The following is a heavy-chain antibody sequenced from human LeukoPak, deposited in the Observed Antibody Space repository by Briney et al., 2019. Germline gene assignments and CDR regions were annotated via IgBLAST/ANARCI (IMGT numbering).Heavy chain of an antibody. Sequence: PGGSLRLSCAASGFTFSSYGMHWVRQAPGKGLEWVAVISYDGSNKYYADSVKGRFTISRDNSKNTLYLQMNSLRAEDTAVYYCAKLSVGYCSSTSCYVDAIYGMDVWGQGTTVTVSS. CDR2: ISYDGSNK. D-gene: IGHD2-2*01. J-gene: IGHJ6*02. CDR3: AKLSVGYCSSTSCYVDAIYGMDV. V-gene: IGHV3-30*18. CDR1: GFTFSSYG.